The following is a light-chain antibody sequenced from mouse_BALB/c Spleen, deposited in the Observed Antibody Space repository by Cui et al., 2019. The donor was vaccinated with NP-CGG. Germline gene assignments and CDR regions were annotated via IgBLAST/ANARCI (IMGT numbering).Light chain of an antibody. CDR1: TGAVTTSNY. V-gene: IGLV1*01. CDR2: GTN. Sequence: HGVVTHESELTTSPGETVTLTCRSSTGAVTTSNYANWVQEKPDHLFTGLIGGTNNRAPGVPARFSGSLIGDKAALTITGAQTEDEAIYFCALWYSNHWVFGGGTKLTVL. CDR3: ALWYSNHWV. J-gene: IGLJ1*01.